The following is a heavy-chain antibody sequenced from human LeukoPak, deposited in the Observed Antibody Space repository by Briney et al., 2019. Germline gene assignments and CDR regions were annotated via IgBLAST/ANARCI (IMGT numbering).Heavy chain of an antibody. CDR2: MNPNSGNT. CDR1: GYTFTSYD. Sequence: ASVRVSCKASGYTFTSYDINWVRQATGQGLEWMGWMNPNSGNTGYAQKFQGRVTMTRNTSISTAYMELSSLRSEDTAVYYCARRMQLWLTPPEYYFDYWGQGTLVTVSS. V-gene: IGHV1-8*01. CDR3: ARRMQLWLTPPEYYFDY. J-gene: IGHJ4*02. D-gene: IGHD5-18*01.